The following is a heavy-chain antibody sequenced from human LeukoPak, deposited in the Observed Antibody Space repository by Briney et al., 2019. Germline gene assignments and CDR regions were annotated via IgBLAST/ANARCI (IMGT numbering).Heavy chain of an antibody. D-gene: IGHD2-2*02. CDR2: ISWNSGSI. CDR1: GFTFDGYA. J-gene: IGHJ4*02. V-gene: IGHV3-9*01. CDR3: AKDRYCSSTSCYTQVGFDY. Sequence: GRSLRLSCAASGFTFDGYAMHWVRQAPGKGLEWVSGISWNSGSIGYADSVKGRFTISRDNAKNSLYLQMNSLRAGDTAVYYCAKDRYCSSTSCYTQVGFDYWGQGTLVTVSS.